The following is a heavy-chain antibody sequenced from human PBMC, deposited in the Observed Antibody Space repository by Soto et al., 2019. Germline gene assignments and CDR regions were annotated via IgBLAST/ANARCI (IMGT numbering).Heavy chain of an antibody. V-gene: IGHV3-30*18. CDR3: AKDISIVVVVAATGPLDY. Sequence: GGSLRLSCAASGFTFSSYGMHWVLQAPGKGLEWVAVISYDGSNKYYADSVKGRFTISRDNSKNTLYLQMNSLRAEDTAVYYCAKDISIVVVVAATGPLDYRGQGTLVTVSS. CDR1: GFTFSSYG. D-gene: IGHD2-15*01. CDR2: ISYDGSNK. J-gene: IGHJ4*02.